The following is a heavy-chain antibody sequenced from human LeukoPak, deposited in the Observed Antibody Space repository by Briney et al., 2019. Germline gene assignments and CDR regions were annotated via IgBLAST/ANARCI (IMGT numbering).Heavy chain of an antibody. Sequence: GGSLRLSCAASGFTFSSYSMNWVRQAPGKGLEWVSSISSSSSYIYYADSVKGRFTISKDNAKNSLYLQMNSLRAEDTAVYYCARTGLSGYFDYWGQGTLVTVSS. J-gene: IGHJ4*02. CDR1: GFTFSSYS. CDR2: ISSSSSYI. V-gene: IGHV3-21*01. CDR3: ARTGLSGYFDY. D-gene: IGHD3-3*01.